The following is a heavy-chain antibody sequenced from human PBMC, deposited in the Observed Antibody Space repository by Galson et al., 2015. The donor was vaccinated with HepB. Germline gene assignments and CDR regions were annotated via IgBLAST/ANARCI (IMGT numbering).Heavy chain of an antibody. CDR1: GGSISSNSYY. V-gene: IGHV4-39*01. J-gene: IGHJ4*02. CDR2: IYYSGNT. D-gene: IGHD3-10*01. Sequence: LSLTCTVSGGSISSNSYYWDWIRQPPGKGLEWIGNIYYSGNTYYNPSLKSRVTMSVDTSKNQFSLKLSSVTGADTAVYYCARHYYGPGRNRPFDYWGQGTLVTVSS. CDR3: ARHYYGPGRNRPFDY.